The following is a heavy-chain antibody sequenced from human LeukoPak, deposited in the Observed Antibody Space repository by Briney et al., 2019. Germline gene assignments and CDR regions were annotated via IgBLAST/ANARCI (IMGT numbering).Heavy chain of an antibody. CDR1: GYSFTSYW. CDR3: TRVAQYGGYYFDY. Sequence: GESLKISCKGSGYSFTSYWIAWVRQMPGKGLEWMGIIYPGDSDTKYSPSFQGQVTISADKSISTAYLQWSSLKASDTAIYYCTRVAQYGGYYFDYWGQGTLVAVSS. CDR2: IYPGDSDT. J-gene: IGHJ4*02. V-gene: IGHV5-51*01. D-gene: IGHD4-23*01.